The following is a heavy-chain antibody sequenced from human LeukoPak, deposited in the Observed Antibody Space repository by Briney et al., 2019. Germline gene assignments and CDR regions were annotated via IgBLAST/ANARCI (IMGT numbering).Heavy chain of an antibody. D-gene: IGHD3-22*01. CDR2: INHSGST. V-gene: IGHV4-4*02. CDR3: AITGDSSGNPNLGAFDI. J-gene: IGHJ3*02. CDR1: GGSISSSNW. Sequence: SGTLSLTCAVSGGSISSSNWWSWVRQPPGKGLEWIGEINHSGSTNYNPSLKSRVTISVDTSKNQFSLKLSSVTAADTAVYYCAITGDSSGNPNLGAFDIWGQGTMVTVSS.